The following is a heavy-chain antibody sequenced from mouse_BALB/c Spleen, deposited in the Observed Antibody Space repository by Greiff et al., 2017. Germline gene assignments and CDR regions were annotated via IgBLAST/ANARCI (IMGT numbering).Heavy chain of an antibody. CDR2: INPSNGRT. CDR1: GYTFTSYW. Sequence: QVQLQQPGAELVKPGASVKLSCKASGYTFTSYWMHWVKQRPGQGLEWIGEINPSNGRTNYNEKFKSKATLTVDKSSSTAYMQLSSLTSEDSAVYYCARIGLADYWGQGTTLTVSS. J-gene: IGHJ2*01. V-gene: IGHV1S81*02. CDR3: ARIGLADY. D-gene: IGHD3-1*01.